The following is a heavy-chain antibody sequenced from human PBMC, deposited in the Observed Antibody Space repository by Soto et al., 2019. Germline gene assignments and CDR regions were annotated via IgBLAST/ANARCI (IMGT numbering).Heavy chain of an antibody. CDR1: GFTFSDYW. D-gene: IGHD6-13*01. Sequence: GGSLRLSCAASGFTFSDYWMSWVRLSPGKGLEWVANIKHDGSDIRYVDSVKGRFTMSRDNAENSLYLQMSSLGAEDTAMYYCARAPLGNGYGYFENWGQGTMVTVSS. V-gene: IGHV3-7*03. CDR2: IKHDGSDI. J-gene: IGHJ4*02. CDR3: ARAPLGNGYGYFEN.